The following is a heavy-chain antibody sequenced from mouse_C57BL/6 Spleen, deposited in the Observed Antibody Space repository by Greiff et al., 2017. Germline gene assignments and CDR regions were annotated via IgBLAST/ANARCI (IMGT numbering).Heavy chain of an antibody. CDR1: GYSITSGYY. D-gene: IGHD1-1*01. Sequence: EVQLQESGPGLVKPSQSLSLTCSVTGYSITSGYYWNWIRQFPGNKLEWMGYISYDGSNNYNPSLKNRISITRDTSKNQFFLKLNSVTTEDTATYYCARSHYYGTLAWLAYWGQGTLVTVSA. J-gene: IGHJ3*01. CDR2: ISYDGSN. CDR3: ARSHYYGTLAWLAY. V-gene: IGHV3-6*01.